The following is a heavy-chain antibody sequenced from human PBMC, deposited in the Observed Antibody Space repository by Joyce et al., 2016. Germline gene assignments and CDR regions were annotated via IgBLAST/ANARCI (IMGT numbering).Heavy chain of an antibody. J-gene: IGHJ6*03. CDR1: GFTFSRHS. D-gene: IGHD5-12*01. Sequence: EVQLVESGGRLIQPGGSLRLSCAASGFTFSRHSMNWVRQAPGKGLEWISYMSSGGSTIYYADSVKGRFTIARDNSKNSLYLQMNSLRADDTAVYYCVRDKEGSGYDYYYYMDIWGKGTTVTISS. CDR3: VRDKEGSGYDYYYYMDI. CDR2: MSSGGSTI. V-gene: IGHV3-48*01.